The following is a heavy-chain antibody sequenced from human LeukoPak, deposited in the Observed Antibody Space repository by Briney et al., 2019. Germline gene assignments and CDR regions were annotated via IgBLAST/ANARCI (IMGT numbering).Heavy chain of an antibody. D-gene: IGHD3-10*01. CDR3: ARVSYYGSGSYYSFYYFDY. J-gene: IGHJ4*02. CDR2: ISAYNGNT. V-gene: IGHV1-18*01. Sequence: ASVKVSCKASGYTFTSYGISWVREAPGQGLEWMGWISAYNGNTNYAQKLQGRVTMTTDTSTSTAYMELRSLRSDDTAVYYCARVSYYGSGSYYSFYYFDYWGQGALVTVSS. CDR1: GYTFTSYG.